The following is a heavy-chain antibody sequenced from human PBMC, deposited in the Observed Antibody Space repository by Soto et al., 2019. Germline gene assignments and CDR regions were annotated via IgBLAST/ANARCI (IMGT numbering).Heavy chain of an antibody. Sequence: SETLSLTCTVSGGSVSSGNYYWSWFRQPPGKGLEWIGFIYYTGSTSYNPSLKSRVTISMDTSKNQFSLKLTSVTAADTAVYYCASAIYCRGGSCSFDPWGQGTLVTV. CDR2: IYYTGST. CDR1: GGSVSSGNYY. D-gene: IGHD2-15*01. CDR3: ASAIYCRGGSCSFDP. J-gene: IGHJ5*02. V-gene: IGHV4-61*01.